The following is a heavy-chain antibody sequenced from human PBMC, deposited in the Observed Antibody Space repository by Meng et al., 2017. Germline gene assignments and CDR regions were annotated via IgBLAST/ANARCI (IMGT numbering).Heavy chain of an antibody. D-gene: IGHD1-26*01. CDR1: GGSFNEYF. CDR3: AGGGVVAWEVLQY. Sequence: GSLRLSCAVYGGSFNEYFWSWIRQSPGKGLEWIGEIRQSGTTNYNASLRSRATISIDTSKNHFSLKLTSVTAADMAVYYCAGGGVVAWEVLQYLGQGTLVTVSS. V-gene: IGHV4-34*01. CDR2: IRQSGTT. J-gene: IGHJ4*02.